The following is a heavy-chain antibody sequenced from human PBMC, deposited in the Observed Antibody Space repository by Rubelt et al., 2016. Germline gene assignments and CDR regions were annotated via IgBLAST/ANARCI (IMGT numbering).Heavy chain of an antibody. J-gene: IGHJ4*02. CDR1: GFTFSTYG. V-gene: IGHV3-33*06. Sequence: QVQLVESGGGVVQPGRSLRLSCAASGFTFSTYGMHWVRQAPGKGLEWVAVIWYDGSNKNYADSVKGRFTISRDNSKKTLDVQMNSRGAEDTAVYYLVKGGWGNIFDYWGQGTLVTVSS. D-gene: IGHD6-19*01. CDR3: VKGGWGNIFDY. CDR2: IWYDGSNK.